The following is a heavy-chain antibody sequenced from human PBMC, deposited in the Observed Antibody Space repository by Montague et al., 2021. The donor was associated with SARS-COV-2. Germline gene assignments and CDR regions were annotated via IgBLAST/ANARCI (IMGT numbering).Heavy chain of an antibody. J-gene: IGHJ4*02. Sequence: SLRLSCAASGFTFSTFWMTWVRQVPGKGLEWVANIKQDGSEKYYVDSVKGRFTISRDNAKNSLYLQLDSLRAEDTAAHYCARGYDSSGYQYWGQGTLVTVSS. CDR3: ARGYDSSGYQY. V-gene: IGHV3-7*05. CDR2: IKQDGSEK. D-gene: IGHD3-22*01. CDR1: GFTFSTFW.